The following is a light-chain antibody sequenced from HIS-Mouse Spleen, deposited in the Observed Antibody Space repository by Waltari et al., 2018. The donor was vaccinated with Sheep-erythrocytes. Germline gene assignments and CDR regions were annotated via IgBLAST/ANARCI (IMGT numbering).Light chain of an antibody. CDR2: QDS. CDR1: KLGDKY. J-gene: IGLJ3*02. V-gene: IGLV3-1*01. CDR3: QAWDSSTAWV. Sequence: SYELTQPPSVSVSPGQTASITCSGDKLGDKYACWYQQKPGQSPVLVIYQDSKRPSGIPERFSGSHTGNTATLDVSGTQAMDEADYYCQAWDSSTAWVFGGGTKLTVL.